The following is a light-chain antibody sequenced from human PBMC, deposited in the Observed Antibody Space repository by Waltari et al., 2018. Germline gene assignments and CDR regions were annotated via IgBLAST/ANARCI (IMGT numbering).Light chain of an antibody. CDR3: ASWDDSLNAWV. Sequence: QSVLTQPPSASGTPGQRVTISCSGGSSNIGSNTINRYQQSLGTAPNFPINTNNHRPSGVPDRFSGSKSGTSASLAISGLQSEDEADYYCASWDDSLNAWVFGGGTKLTVL. V-gene: IGLV1-44*01. CDR2: TNN. CDR1: SSNIGSNT. J-gene: IGLJ3*02.